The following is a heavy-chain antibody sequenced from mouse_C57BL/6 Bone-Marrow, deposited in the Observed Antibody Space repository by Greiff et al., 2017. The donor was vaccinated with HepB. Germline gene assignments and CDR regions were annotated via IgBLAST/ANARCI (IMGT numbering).Heavy chain of an antibody. CDR2: ISSGSSTI. J-gene: IGHJ4*01. D-gene: IGHD1-1*01. CDR3: AREDYYGKDYAMDY. V-gene: IGHV5-17*01. Sequence: EVKLVESGGGLVKPGGSLKLSCAASGFTFSDYGMHWVRQAPEKGLEWVAYISSGSSTIYYPDTVKGRFTISRDNAKNTLFLQMTSLRSEDTAMYYCAREDYYGKDYAMDYWGQGTSVTVSS. CDR1: GFTFSDYG.